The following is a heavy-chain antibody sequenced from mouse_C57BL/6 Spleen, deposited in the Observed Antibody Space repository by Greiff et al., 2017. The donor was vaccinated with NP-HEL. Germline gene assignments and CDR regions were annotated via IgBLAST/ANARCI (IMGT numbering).Heavy chain of an antibody. D-gene: IGHD1-1*01. V-gene: IGHV14-4*01. CDR2: IDPENGDT. CDR1: GFNIKDDY. Sequence: VQLKESGAELVRPGASVKLSCTASGFNIKDDYMHWVKQRPEQGLEWIGWIDPENGDTEYASKFQGKATITADTSSNTAYLQLSSLTSEDTAVYYCTTGAYYGSLAYWGQGTLVTVSA. J-gene: IGHJ3*01. CDR3: TTGAYYGSLAY.